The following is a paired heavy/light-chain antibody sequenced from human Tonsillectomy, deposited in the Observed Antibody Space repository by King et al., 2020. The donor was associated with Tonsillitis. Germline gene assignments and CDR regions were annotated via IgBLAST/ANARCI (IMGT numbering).Light chain of an antibody. CDR1: ALPKKY. Sequence: SYDLTQPPSVSVSPGQTARITCSGDALPKKYAYWSQQKSGQAPVVVIYEDSKRPSGIPERFSGSSSGTMATLTISGAQVEDEADYYCYSTDSSGNPVFGGGTKLTVL. V-gene: IGLV3-10*01. J-gene: IGLJ2*01. CDR3: YSTDSSGNPV. CDR2: EDS.
Heavy chain of an antibody. CDR1: GFTFSSYG. CDR3: AQESAPTIFGVI. Sequence: QEQLMESGGGVVQPGRSLRLSCAASGFTFSSYGMHWVRQAPGKGLQWVAVISSHGRGQYYADSVKGRFTVSRDNSKNTLYLQINSLRAEDTAVYYCAQESAPTIFGVIWGQGTMVTVAS. D-gene: IGHD3-3*01. V-gene: IGHV3-30*18. J-gene: IGHJ3*02. CDR2: ISSHGRGQ.